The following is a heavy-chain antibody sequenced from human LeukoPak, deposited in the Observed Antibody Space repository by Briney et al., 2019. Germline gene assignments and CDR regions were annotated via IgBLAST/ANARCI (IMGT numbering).Heavy chain of an antibody. CDR1: GYTFTNFG. CDR2: ISAYNGNT. CDR3: ARGGGLVPGTWFDP. J-gene: IGHJ5*02. D-gene: IGHD6-19*01. V-gene: IGHV1-18*01. Sequence: ASVKVSCKASGYTFTNFGISWVRQAPGQGLEWMGWISAYNGNTNYAQEFQGRVTMTTDASTSTAYLELRSLRSDDTAVYYCARGGGLVPGTWFDPWGRGTLVTVSS.